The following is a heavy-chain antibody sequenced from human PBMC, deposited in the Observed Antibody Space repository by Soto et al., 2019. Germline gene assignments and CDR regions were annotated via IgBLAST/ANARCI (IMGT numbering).Heavy chain of an antibody. V-gene: IGHV3-23*01. Sequence: EVQLLESGGGLAQPGGSLRLSCAASAFTFSSYAMSWVRQAPGKGLEWVSAVSGSGDSTYYADSVKGRFTSSRDNSKNTLYLQMNSLRAEDTAVYYCANGRASYCPGCTQDYWGQGTMVTVSS. CDR3: ANGRASYCPGCTQDY. CDR2: VSGSGDST. CDR1: AFTFSSYA. D-gene: IGHD3-16*01. J-gene: IGHJ4*02.